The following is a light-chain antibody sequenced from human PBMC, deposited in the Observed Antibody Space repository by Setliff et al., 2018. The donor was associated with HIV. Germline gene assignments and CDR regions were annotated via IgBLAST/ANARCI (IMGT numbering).Light chain of an antibody. CDR3: SSYTSSSTSVI. CDR2: DVS. J-gene: IGLJ2*01. V-gene: IGLV2-14*03. Sequence: QSVLTQPASVSGSPGQSITISCTGTSSDVGGYNYVSWYQHHPDKAPKLMIYDVSKRPSGVSNRFSGSKACNTASLTISGLQAEDEADYYCSSYTSSSTSVIFGGGTKVTVL. CDR1: SSDVGGYNY.